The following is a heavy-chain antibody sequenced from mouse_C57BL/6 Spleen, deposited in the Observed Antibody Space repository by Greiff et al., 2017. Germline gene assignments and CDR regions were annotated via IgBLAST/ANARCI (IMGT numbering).Heavy chain of an antibody. J-gene: IGHJ2*01. Sequence: VQLQQSGAELMKPGASVKLSCKATGYTFTGYWIEWVKQRPGHGLEWIGEILPGSGSTNYNEKFKGKATFTADPSSNTAYMQLSSLTTEDSSIYYCARRPPITTVVATGDFFDYWRQGTTLTVSS. CDR2: ILPGSGST. CDR3: ARRPPITTVVATGDFFDY. V-gene: IGHV1-9*01. CDR1: GYTFTGYW. D-gene: IGHD1-1*01.